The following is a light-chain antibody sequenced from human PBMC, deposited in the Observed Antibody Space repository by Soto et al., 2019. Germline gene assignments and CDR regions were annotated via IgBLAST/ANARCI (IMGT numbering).Light chain of an antibody. J-gene: IGKJ2*01. CDR1: QSMNDW. CDR3: QQYKSYSA. V-gene: IGKV1-5*01. Sequence: DIPMTQSPSTLPASVGDRATITCRASQSMNDWLACYQQKPEKVPKILISDASTLETGFPSRFSGSGSGTEFTLPISSLQPDDFATYYCQQYKSYSAFGQGTKLEIK. CDR2: DAS.